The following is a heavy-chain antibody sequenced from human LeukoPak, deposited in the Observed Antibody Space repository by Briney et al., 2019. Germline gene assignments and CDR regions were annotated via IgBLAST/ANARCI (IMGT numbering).Heavy chain of an antibody. CDR2: ISAYNGNT. CDR1: GYTFTSYG. V-gene: IGHV1-18*01. D-gene: IGHD2-2*02. CDR3: ARDRCSSTSCYTGIPDY. Sequence: ASVKVSCKASGYTFTSYGISWVRQAPGQGLEWMRWISAYNGNTNYAQKLQGRVTMTTDTSTSTAYMELRSLRSDDTAVYYCARDRCSSTSCYTGIPDYWGQGTLVTVSS. J-gene: IGHJ4*02.